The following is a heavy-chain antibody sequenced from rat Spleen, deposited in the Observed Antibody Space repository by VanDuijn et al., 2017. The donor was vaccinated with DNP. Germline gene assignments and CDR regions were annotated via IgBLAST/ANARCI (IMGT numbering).Heavy chain of an antibody. Sequence: EVQLVESGGDLVQPGGSLKLSCIASGFTFNNYYMTWIRQVPGTGLEWVASITSSGGSTYYPDSVKGRFTISRDNGKSTLYLQMESLRSEDTATYYCAKDAFDYWGQGVMVTVSS. CDR2: ITSSGGST. CDR1: GFTFNNYY. V-gene: IGHV5-31*01. CDR3: AKDAFDY. J-gene: IGHJ2*01.